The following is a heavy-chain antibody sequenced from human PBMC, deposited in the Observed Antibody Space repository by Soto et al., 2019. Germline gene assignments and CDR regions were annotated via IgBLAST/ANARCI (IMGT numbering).Heavy chain of an antibody. Sequence: QVQLQQWGAGLLKPSETLSLTCAVYGGSFSGYYWSWIRQPPGKGLEWIGEINHSGSTNYNPSLKSRVTISVDTSKSQFSLKLSSVTAADTAVYYCARGLIVAPRYFDLWGRGTLVTVSS. CDR1: GGSFSGYY. V-gene: IGHV4-34*01. D-gene: IGHD2-21*01. J-gene: IGHJ2*01. CDR3: ARGLIVAPRYFDL. CDR2: INHSGST.